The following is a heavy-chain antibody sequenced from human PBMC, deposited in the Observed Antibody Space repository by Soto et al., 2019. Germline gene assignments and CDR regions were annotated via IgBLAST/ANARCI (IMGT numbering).Heavy chain of an antibody. V-gene: IGHV3-66*01. CDR2: IYSGGNT. D-gene: IGHD7-27*01. Sequence: EVQLVESGAGLVQPGESLRLSCAASGFTVSNNYMSWVRQAPGKGLEWVSFIYSGGNTYYADSVKGRFTISRDKSKNTLYLQMNNLRVEDTAVYYCTRRPGSWGQGTLVTVSS. CDR3: TRRPGS. J-gene: IGHJ5*02. CDR1: GFTVSNNY.